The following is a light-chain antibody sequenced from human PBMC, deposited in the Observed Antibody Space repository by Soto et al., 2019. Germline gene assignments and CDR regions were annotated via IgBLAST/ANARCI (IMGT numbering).Light chain of an antibody. J-gene: IGLJ1*01. Sequence: QSALTQPASVSGSPGQSITISCTGTSGDVGGYTYVSWYQQHPGKAPKLMIYDVSYRPSGVSNRFSGSKSGNTASLTISGLQAEDEADYYCCSSTSSNTYVFGTGTKLTVL. V-gene: IGLV2-14*01. CDR1: SGDVGGYTY. CDR3: CSSTSSNTYV. CDR2: DVS.